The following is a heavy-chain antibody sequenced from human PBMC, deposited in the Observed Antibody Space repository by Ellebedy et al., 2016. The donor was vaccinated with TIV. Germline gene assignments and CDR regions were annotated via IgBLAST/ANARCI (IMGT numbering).Heavy chain of an antibody. CDR1: GFTFSDYW. Sequence: GGSLRLSXEASGFTFSDYWMYWVRQAPGKGLVWVSRISVHGIYATYADSVKGRFTISRDDAKNTLYLQMNSLRDEDTAVYYCARDNMIRGGDGMDVWGQGTTVTVSS. CDR3: ARDNMIRGGDGMDV. V-gene: IGHV3-74*01. J-gene: IGHJ6*02. D-gene: IGHD3-10*01. CDR2: ISVHGIYA.